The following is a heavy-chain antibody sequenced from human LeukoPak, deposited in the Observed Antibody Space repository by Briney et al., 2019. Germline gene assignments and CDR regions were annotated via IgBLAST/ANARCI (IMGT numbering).Heavy chain of an antibody. CDR1: GFTFSSYG. J-gene: IGHJ5*02. CDR3: AKDSVLRYFDWPRNWFDP. V-gene: IGHV3-30*02. Sequence: GGSLRLSCAASGFTFSSYGMHWVRQAPGKGLEWVAFIRYDGSNKYYADSVKGRFTISRDNSKNTLYLQMNSLRAEDTAVYYCAKDSVLRYFDWPRNWFDPWGQGTLVTVSS. D-gene: IGHD3-9*01. CDR2: IRYDGSNK.